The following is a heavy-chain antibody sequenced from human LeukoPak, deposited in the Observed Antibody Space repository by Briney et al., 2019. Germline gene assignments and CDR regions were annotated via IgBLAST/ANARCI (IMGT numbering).Heavy chain of an antibody. Sequence: ASVKVSCKASGYTFTSYDINWVRQATGQGLEWMGWMNPNSGNTGYAQKFQGRVTMTRNTSIGTAYMELSSLRSEDTAVYYCARGDILTGYPSYWGQGTLVTVSS. J-gene: IGHJ4*02. CDR2: MNPNSGNT. CDR3: ARGDILTGYPSY. D-gene: IGHD3-9*01. V-gene: IGHV1-8*01. CDR1: GYTFTSYD.